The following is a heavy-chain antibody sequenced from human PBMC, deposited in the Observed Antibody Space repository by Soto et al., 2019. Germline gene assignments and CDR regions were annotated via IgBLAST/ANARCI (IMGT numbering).Heavy chain of an antibody. CDR1: GGSISSGGYY. CDR3: ARDPGIAAAGTYYYYGMDV. Sequence: SETLSLTCTVSGGSISSGGYYWSWIRQHPGKGLEWIGYIYYSGSTYYSPSLKSRVTISVDTSKNQFSLKLSSVTAADTAVYYCARDPGIAAAGTYYYYGMDVWGQGTTVTVSS. D-gene: IGHD6-13*01. V-gene: IGHV4-31*03. CDR2: IYYSGST. J-gene: IGHJ6*02.